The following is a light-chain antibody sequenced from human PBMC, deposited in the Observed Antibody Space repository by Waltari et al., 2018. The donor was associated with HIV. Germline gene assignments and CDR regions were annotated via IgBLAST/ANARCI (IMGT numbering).Light chain of an antibody. Sequence: QSALTQPASVSGSPGQSITISCTGTSSDVGGYNYVSWYQQHPVKAPKLMIYEVNNRPSGVSNRFSGSKSGNTASLTISGLQAEDEADYSCSSYTSSSTYVFGTGTKVTVL. J-gene: IGLJ1*01. CDR1: SSDVGGYNY. CDR3: SSYTSSSTYV. V-gene: IGLV2-14*01. CDR2: EVN.